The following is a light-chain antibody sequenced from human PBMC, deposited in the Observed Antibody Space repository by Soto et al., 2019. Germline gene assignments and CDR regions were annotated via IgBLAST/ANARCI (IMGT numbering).Light chain of an antibody. Sequence: QSALTQPASVSGSPGQSITISCTGTSSDVGSYNLVSWYQQHPGKAPKLMIYEGSKRPSGVSNRFSGSKSGNTASLTISGLQAEDDADYYCCSYASSGTLVIFGGGTKLTVL. V-gene: IGLV2-23*01. CDR2: EGS. J-gene: IGLJ2*01. CDR3: CSYASSGTLVI. CDR1: SSDVGSYNL.